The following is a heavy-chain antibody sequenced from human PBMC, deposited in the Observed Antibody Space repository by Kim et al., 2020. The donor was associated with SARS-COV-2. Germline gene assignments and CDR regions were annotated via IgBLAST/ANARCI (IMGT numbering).Heavy chain of an antibody. CDR3: ASYGSGSYYIEDY. J-gene: IGHJ4*02. Sequence: GGSLRLSCAASGFTVSSNYMSWVRQAPGKGLEWVSVIYSGGSTYYADSVKGRFTISRDNSKNTLYLQMNSLRAEDTAVYYCASYGSGSYYIEDYWGQGTLVTVSS. D-gene: IGHD3-10*01. CDR1: GFTVSSNY. V-gene: IGHV3-53*01. CDR2: IYSGGST.